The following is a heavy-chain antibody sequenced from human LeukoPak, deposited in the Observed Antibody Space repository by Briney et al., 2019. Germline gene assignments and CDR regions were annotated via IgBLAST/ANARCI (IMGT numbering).Heavy chain of an antibody. CDR3: AKWARYCTNGVCYYFDY. CDR1: GFTFSSFP. V-gene: IGHV3-23*01. D-gene: IGHD2-8*01. J-gene: IGHJ4*02. CDR2: ISGGGVST. Sequence: GGSLRLSCAASGFTFSSFPMSWVRQAPGKGLEWVSVISGGGVSTYYADSVKGRFTITRDNSKNTLYLQMNSLRAEDTAVYYCAKWARYCTNGVCYYFDYWGQGTLVTVSS.